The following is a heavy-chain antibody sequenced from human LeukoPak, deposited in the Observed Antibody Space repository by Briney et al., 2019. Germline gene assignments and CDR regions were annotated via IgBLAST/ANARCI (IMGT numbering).Heavy chain of an antibody. Sequence: GGSLRLSCAASGFTFSNYAMSWVRQAPGKGRGWVSTISGGGGNTYYADSVKGRFTISRDNSKNTLYLQMNSLRAEDTAVYYCANADPVTRGFDYWGQGSLVTVSS. D-gene: IGHD4-11*01. V-gene: IGHV3-23*01. CDR3: ANADPVTRGFDY. CDR2: ISGGGGNT. J-gene: IGHJ4*02. CDR1: GFTFSNYA.